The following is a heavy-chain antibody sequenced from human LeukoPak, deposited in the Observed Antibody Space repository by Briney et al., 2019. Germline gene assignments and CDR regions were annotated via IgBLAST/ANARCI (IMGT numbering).Heavy chain of an antibody. J-gene: IGHJ5*02. Sequence: PSETLSLTCTVSGGSVSSGSYYWSWIRQPPGKGLEWIGYIYYSGSTNYNPSLKSRVTISVDTSKNQFSLKLSSVTAAGTAVYYCARAQRGNWFDPWGQGTLVTVSS. CDR2: IYYSGST. V-gene: IGHV4-61*01. CDR3: ARAQRGNWFDP. CDR1: GGSVSSGSYY.